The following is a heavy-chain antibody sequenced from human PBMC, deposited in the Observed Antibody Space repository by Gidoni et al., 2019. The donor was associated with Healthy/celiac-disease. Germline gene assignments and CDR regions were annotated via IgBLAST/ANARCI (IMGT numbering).Heavy chain of an antibody. D-gene: IGHD5-12*01. CDR2: IRSKAYGGTT. CDR3: TRDHGALRRHHYFDY. J-gene: IGHJ4*02. Sequence: EVQLVESGGGLVQPGRSLRLSCTASGFTFGDYAMSWVRQAPGKGLEWVGFIRSKAYGGTTEYAASVKGRFTISRDDSKSIAYLQMNSLKTEDTAVYYCTRDHGALRRHHYFDYWGQGTLVTVSS. V-gene: IGHV3-49*04. CDR1: GFTFGDYA.